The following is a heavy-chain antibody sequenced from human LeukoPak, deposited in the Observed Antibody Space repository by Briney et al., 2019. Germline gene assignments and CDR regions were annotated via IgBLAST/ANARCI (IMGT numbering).Heavy chain of an antibody. J-gene: IGHJ4*02. CDR2: IYYSGSS. D-gene: IGHD4-17*01. Sequence: SETLSLTCTVSGASISSSTYYWGWIRQPPGKGLEWIGSIYYSGSSYSNPSLKSRVTISVGTSKNQFSLKLSSVTAADTAVYYCAIKGYGDYEAFDFWGQGTLVTVSS. V-gene: IGHV4-39*01. CDR3: AIKGYGDYEAFDF. CDR1: GASISSSTYY.